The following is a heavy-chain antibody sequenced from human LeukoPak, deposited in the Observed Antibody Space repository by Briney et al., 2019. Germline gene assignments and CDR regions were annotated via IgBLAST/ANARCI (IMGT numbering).Heavy chain of an antibody. V-gene: IGHV1-2*02. J-gene: IGHJ4*02. CDR2: INPNSGGT. Sequence: ASVKVSCKASGYTFTGYYMHWVRQAPGQGLEWMGWINPNSGGTNYAQKFQGRVTMTRDTSISTAYMELSRLRSEDTAAYYCARVYYYDSSGYIDYWGQGTLVTVSS. CDR3: ARVYYYDSSGYIDY. CDR1: GYTFTGYY. D-gene: IGHD3-22*01.